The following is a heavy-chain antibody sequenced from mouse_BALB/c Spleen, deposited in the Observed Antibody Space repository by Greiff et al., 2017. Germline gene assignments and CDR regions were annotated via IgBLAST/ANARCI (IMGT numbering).Heavy chain of an antibody. CDR3: ARVATALYYAMDY. V-gene: IGHV5-6-3*01. J-gene: IGHJ4*01. Sequence: EVQVVESGGGLVQPGGSLKLSCAASGFTFSSYGMSWVRQTPAKRLELVATINSNGGSTYYPDSVKGRFTISRDNAKNTLYLQMSSLKSEDTAMYYCARVATALYYAMDYWGQGTSVTVSS. D-gene: IGHD1-2*01. CDR2: INSNGGST. CDR1: GFTFSSYG.